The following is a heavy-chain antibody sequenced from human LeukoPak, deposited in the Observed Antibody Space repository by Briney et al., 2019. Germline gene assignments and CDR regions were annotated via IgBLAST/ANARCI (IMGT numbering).Heavy chain of an antibody. CDR2: ISFDGSDK. V-gene: IGHV3-30-3*01. D-gene: IGHD2-2*01. CDR1: GFSFSDYA. CDR3: ARDHASCHRACGYGMDV. Sequence: GRSLRLSCAASGFSFSDYAMHWVRQAPGKGLEWMTVISFDGSDKHYADSLRGRFTISRDNSKNTLYLQMNSLRADDTALYYCARDHASCHRACGYGMDVWGQGTTVTVSS. J-gene: IGHJ6*02.